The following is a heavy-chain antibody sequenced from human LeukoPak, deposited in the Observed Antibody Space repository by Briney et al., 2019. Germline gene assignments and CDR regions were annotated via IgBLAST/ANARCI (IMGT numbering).Heavy chain of an antibody. Sequence: SQTLSLTCAISGDSVSSNSVTWNWIRQSPSRGLEWLGRTYYRSTWYNDYAVSVRGRITVNPDTSKNQFSLHLNSVTPEDTAVYYCARRLTQYDCFDPWGQGILVIVSS. V-gene: IGHV6-1*01. CDR1: GDSVSSNSVT. D-gene: IGHD2-2*01. CDR2: TYYRSTWYN. J-gene: IGHJ5*02. CDR3: ARRLTQYDCFDP.